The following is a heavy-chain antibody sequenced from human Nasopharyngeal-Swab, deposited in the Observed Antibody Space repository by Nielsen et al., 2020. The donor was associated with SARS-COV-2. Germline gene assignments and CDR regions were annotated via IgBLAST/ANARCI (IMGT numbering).Heavy chain of an antibody. CDR1: GGTFSSYA. CDR2: IIPIFGTA. Sequence: SVKVSCKASGGTFSSYAISWVRQAPGQGLEWMGGIIPIFGTANYAQKFQGRVTITADESTSTAYMELSSLRSEDTAVYYYARDIVVVVAEHAFDIWGQGTMVTVSS. V-gene: IGHV1-69*13. J-gene: IGHJ3*02. D-gene: IGHD2-15*01. CDR3: ARDIVVVVAEHAFDI.